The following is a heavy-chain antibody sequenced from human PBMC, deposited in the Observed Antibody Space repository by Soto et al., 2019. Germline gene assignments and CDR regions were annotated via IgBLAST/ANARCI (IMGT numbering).Heavy chain of an antibody. D-gene: IGHD1-7*01. Sequence: PGQSLKISFEASGYSFTTYWISWVRRMPGKGLEWMGAIDPRDSYTKYSPSFQGHVTISVDKSISTAYLQWNSLKASDTAIYYCAREKSDLELFNWLDPWGQGTLVTVSS. CDR2: IDPRDSYT. CDR3: AREKSDLELFNWLDP. CDR1: GYSFTTYW. V-gene: IGHV5-10-1*01. J-gene: IGHJ5*02.